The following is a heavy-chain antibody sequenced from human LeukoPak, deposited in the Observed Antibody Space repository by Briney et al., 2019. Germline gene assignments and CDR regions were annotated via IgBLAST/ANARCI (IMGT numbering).Heavy chain of an antibody. CDR3: ARDGALYYYYGMDV. CDR1: GFTFSSYW. D-gene: IGHD3-16*01. V-gene: IGHV3-7*01. J-gene: IGHJ6*02. CDR2: IKQDGSEK. Sequence: GGSLRLSCAASGFTFSSYWMSWVRQAPGKGLEWVANIKQDGSEKYYVDSVKGRFTISRDNAKNSLYLQMNSLRAEDTAVYYCARDGALYYYYGMDVWGQGTTVTVSS.